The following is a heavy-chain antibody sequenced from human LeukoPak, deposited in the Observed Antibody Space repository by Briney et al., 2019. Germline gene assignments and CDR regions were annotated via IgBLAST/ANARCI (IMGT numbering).Heavy chain of an antibody. CDR1: GFTFSSYS. V-gene: IGHV3-21*04. Sequence: GGSLRLSCAASGFTFSSYSMNWVRQAPGKGLEWVSSISSSSTYIYYADSVKGRFTISRDNAKNSLYLQMNSLRAEDTALYYCARDGAIAAAGMGYFDYWGQGTLVTVSS. J-gene: IGHJ4*02. CDR3: ARDGAIAAAGMGYFDY. D-gene: IGHD6-13*01. CDR2: ISSSSTYI.